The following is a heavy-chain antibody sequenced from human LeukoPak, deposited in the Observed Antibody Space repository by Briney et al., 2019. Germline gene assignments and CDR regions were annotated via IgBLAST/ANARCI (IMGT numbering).Heavy chain of an antibody. CDR2: ISHSGIT. CDR1: SGSLSGYS. CDR3: TRQSGTVTPIDY. D-gene: IGHD4-17*01. Sequence: SETLSLTCGVSSGSLSGYSWGWIRQPPGKGLEWVWEISHSGITNYNASLKSRVTISLKKSESQFSLTLSSVTAADTAVYYCTRQSGTVTPIDYWSQGTLVTVSS. J-gene: IGHJ4*02. V-gene: IGHV4-34*01.